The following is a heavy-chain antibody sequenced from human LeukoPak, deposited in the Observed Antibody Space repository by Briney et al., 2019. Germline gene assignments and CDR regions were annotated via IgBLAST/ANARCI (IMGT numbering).Heavy chain of an antibody. Sequence: GGPLRLSCAASGFTFSSYAMTWVRQAPGKGLEWVSGISGGGGSTYYADSVKGRFTISRDNSKSTLYLQMNSLRAEDTAVYYCAKDHFSRPRSEDYWGQGTLVTVSS. CDR3: AKDHFSRPRSEDY. V-gene: IGHV3-23*01. CDR1: GFTFSSYA. CDR2: ISGGGGST. J-gene: IGHJ4*02. D-gene: IGHD2/OR15-2a*01.